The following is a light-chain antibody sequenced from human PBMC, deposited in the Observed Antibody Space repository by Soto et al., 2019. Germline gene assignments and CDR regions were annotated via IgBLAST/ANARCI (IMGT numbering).Light chain of an antibody. CDR1: QSVSSN. CDR3: QQYNNWPPGT. CDR2: GAS. Sequence: EIVMTQSPATLSVSPGERATLSCRASQSVSSNLAWYQQKPGLAPRLLIYGASTRATGIPARFSGSGSRTEFTHTISSLQSEDFAVYYCQQYNNWPPGTFGQGTKVEIK. V-gene: IGKV3-15*01. J-gene: IGKJ1*01.